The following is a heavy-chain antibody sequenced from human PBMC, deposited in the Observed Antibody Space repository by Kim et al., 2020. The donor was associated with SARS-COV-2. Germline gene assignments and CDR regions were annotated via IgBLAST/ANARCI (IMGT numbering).Heavy chain of an antibody. V-gene: IGHV3-33*06. CDR3: AKDSDQGYGYSSGWYGSEGFDY. CDR1: GFTFSSYG. D-gene: IGHD6-19*01. CDR2: IWYDGSNK. Sequence: GGSLRLFCAASGFTFSSYGMHWVRQAPGKGLEWVAVIWYDGSNKYYADSVKGRFTISRDNSKNTLYLQMNSLRAEDTAVYYCAKDSDQGYGYSSGWYGSEGFDYWGRGTLVTVSS. J-gene: IGHJ4*02.